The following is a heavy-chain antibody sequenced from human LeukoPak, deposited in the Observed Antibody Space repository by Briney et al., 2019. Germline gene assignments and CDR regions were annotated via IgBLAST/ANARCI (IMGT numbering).Heavy chain of an antibody. J-gene: IGHJ6*03. Sequence: ASVKVSCKASGYTFTGYYIHWVRQAPGQGLEWMGWINPNSDGTNYAQKFQGRVTMTRDTSISTVYMELNRLKSDDTAVYYCARVGSSGWSYYMDVWGKGTTVTVSS. CDR1: GYTFTGYY. CDR3: ARVGSSGWSYYMDV. CDR2: INPNSDGT. V-gene: IGHV1-2*02. D-gene: IGHD6-19*01.